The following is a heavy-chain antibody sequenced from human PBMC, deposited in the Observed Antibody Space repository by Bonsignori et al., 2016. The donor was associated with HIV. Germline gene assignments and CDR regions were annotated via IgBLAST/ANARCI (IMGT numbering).Heavy chain of an antibody. Sequence: WIRQSPSRGLEWLGRTYYRSKWYNDYAVSVKSRITINPDTSKNQFSLQLNSVTPEDTAVYYCARGIRDPFFDYWGQGTLVTVSS. CDR3: ARGIRDPFFDY. CDR2: TYYRSKWYN. V-gene: IGHV6-1*01. J-gene: IGHJ4*02.